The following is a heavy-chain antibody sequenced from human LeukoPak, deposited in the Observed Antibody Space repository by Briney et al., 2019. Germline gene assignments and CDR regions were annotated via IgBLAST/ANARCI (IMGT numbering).Heavy chain of an antibody. D-gene: IGHD5-18*01. J-gene: IGHJ4*02. CDR2: VSDSSDV. Sequence: GGSLRLSRAASGFTFSTYTVNWVRQAPGKGLEWVSTVSDSSDVHYSDSVKGRFTISRDNARNSLYLQMNSLRDEDTAVYYCARDGLHTAHFDYWGQGTLVTVSS. CDR1: GFTFSTYT. CDR3: ARDGLHTAHFDY. V-gene: IGHV3-48*02.